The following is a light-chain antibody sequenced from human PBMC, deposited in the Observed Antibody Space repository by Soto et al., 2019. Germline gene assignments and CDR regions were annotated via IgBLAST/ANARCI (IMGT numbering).Light chain of an antibody. J-gene: IGKJ1*01. CDR1: QSVSSY. V-gene: IGKV3-11*01. CDR3: QQRSNWPPT. CDR2: DAS. Sequence: EIVLTQSPGTLSLSPGERSALSCSASQSVSSYLAWYQQKPGQAPRLLIYDASNRATGIPARFSGSGSGTDFTLTISSLEPEDFAVYYCQQRSNWPPTFGQGTKVDIK.